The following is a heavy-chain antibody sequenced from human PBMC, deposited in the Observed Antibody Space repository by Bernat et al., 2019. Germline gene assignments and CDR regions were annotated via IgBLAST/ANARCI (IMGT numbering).Heavy chain of an antibody. CDR3: ARVPELYCSGGSCRHPPDY. D-gene: IGHD2-15*01. Sequence: QVQLVQSGAEVKKPGASVKVSCKASGYTFTSYGISWVRQAPGQGLEWMGWISAYNGNTNYAQKLQGRGTMTTDTSTSTAYMELRSLRSDDTAVYYCARVPELYCSGGSCRHPPDYWGQGTLVTVSS. J-gene: IGHJ4*02. CDR2: ISAYNGNT. CDR1: GYTFTSYG. V-gene: IGHV1-18*01.